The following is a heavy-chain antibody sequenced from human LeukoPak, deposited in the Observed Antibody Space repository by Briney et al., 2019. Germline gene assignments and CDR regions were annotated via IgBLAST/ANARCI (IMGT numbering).Heavy chain of an antibody. CDR3: ARNGDYSLDS. Sequence: SETLSLTCAVNGGSFSAYYWSWIRQPPGKGLEWIGETHHSGSSSYNPSLKSRVTMSINTSKSQFSLRLTSVTAADTAIYYCARNGDYSLDSWGQGTLVTVSS. CDR1: GGSFSAYY. V-gene: IGHV4-34*01. CDR2: THHSGSS. J-gene: IGHJ4*02. D-gene: IGHD4-17*01.